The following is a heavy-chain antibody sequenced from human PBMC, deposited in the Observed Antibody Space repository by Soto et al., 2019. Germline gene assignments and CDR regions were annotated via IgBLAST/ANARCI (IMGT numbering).Heavy chain of an antibody. CDR1: GFTFSSYA. CDR3: ARTNTAMVPGLGLDY. J-gene: IGHJ4*02. V-gene: IGHV3-30-3*01. D-gene: IGHD5-18*01. CDR2: ISYDGSNK. Sequence: SLRLSCASSGFTFSSYAMHWVRQAPGKGLEWVAVISYDGSNKYYADSVKGRFTISRDNSKNTLYLQMNSLRAEDTAVYYCARTNTAMVPGLGLDYWGQGTLVTVSS.